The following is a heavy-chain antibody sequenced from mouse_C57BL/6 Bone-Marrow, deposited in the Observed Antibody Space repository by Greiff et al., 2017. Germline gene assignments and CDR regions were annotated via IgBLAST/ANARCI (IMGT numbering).Heavy chain of an antibody. CDR2: IDPEDGDT. D-gene: IGHD1-1*01. CDR1: GFNIKDYY. V-gene: IGHV14-1*01. CDR3: TIPITTVVAGDY. J-gene: IGHJ2*01. Sequence: EVKLLESGAELVRPGASVKLSCTASGFNIKDYYMHWVKQRPEQGLEWIGRIDPEDGDTEYAPQFQGKATMTADTSSNTAYLQLSSLTSEDTAVYYCTIPITTVVAGDYWGQGTTRTVAS.